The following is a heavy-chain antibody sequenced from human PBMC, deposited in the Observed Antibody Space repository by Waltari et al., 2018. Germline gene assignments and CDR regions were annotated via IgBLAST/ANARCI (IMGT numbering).Heavy chain of an antibody. D-gene: IGHD4-17*01. V-gene: IGHV5-51*03. Sequence: EVQLVQSGAEVKKPGESLKISCKGSGYSFTSYWIGWVRQMPGKGLEWMGSIYPGDSETRYRPSFQGQVTISADKSISTAYLQWSSLKASDTAMYYCAATTVTTHPYYYGMDVWGQGTTVTVSS. CDR1: GYSFTSYW. J-gene: IGHJ6*02. CDR2: IYPGDSET. CDR3: AATTVTTHPYYYGMDV.